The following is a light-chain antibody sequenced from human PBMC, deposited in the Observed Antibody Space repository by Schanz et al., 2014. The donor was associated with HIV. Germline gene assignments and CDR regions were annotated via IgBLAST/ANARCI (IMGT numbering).Light chain of an antibody. V-gene: IGKV3-15*01. CDR2: RAF. CDR3: QQFNNWPPEGT. J-gene: IGKJ1*01. CDR1: QSVSSSY. Sequence: EIVMTQSPATLYVSPGEGATLSCRASQSVSSSYLAWYQQKPGQAPRLLIYRAFTRATGIPARFSGSGSGTEFTLTISSLLSEDFAIYYCQQFNNWPPEGTFGQGTKVELK.